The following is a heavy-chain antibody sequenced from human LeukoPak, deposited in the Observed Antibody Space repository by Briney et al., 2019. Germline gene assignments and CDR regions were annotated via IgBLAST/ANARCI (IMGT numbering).Heavy chain of an antibody. CDR2: ISPNNGNT. CDR3: ARTSIAATVSYFDY. D-gene: IGHD6-13*01. V-gene: IGHV1-18*04. Sequence: ASVKVSCQASSYSFISFGISWVRQAPGQGLEWMGWISPNNGNTNYAQKLQGRVTMTTDTSTSTAYMELRSLTSDDTAVYYCARTSIAATVSYFDYWGQGSLVTVSS. J-gene: IGHJ4*02. CDR1: SYSFISFG.